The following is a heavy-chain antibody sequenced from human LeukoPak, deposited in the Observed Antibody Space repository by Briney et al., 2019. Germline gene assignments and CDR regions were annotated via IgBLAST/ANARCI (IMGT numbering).Heavy chain of an antibody. J-gene: IGHJ4*02. CDR3: AKETNQAVAGALDY. V-gene: IGHV3-23*01. Sequence: GGSLRLSCAASGFTFSSYAMSWVRQAPGKGLEWVSAISGIGGSTYYADSVKGRFTISRDNSKNTLYLQMNSLRAEDTAVYYCAKETNQAVAGALDYWGQGTLVTVSS. CDR2: ISGIGGST. CDR1: GFTFSSYA. D-gene: IGHD6-19*01.